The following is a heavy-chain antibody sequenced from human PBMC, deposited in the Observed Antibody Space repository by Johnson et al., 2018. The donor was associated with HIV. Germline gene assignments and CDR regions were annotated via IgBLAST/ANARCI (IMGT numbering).Heavy chain of an antibody. V-gene: IGHV3-64*01. Sequence: EMQLVESGGGMVQPGGSLRLSCAASAFTFSSYAMHWVRQGPGKRLEFVSAISSNGGSTYYANSVKGIFTISRDNSKNTLYLQMGSLRTEDMAVYYCARGAGYFDWLSADEGFAFDIWGQGTMVTVSS. CDR2: ISSNGGST. CDR3: ARGAGYFDWLSADEGFAFDI. J-gene: IGHJ3*02. CDR1: AFTFSSYA. D-gene: IGHD3-9*01.